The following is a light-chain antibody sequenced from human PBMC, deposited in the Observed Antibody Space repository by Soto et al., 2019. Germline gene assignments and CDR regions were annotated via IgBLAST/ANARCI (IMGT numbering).Light chain of an antibody. CDR1: SSDVGTYNY. CDR2: EVS. CDR3: SSYTSRSTVV. V-gene: IGLV2-14*01. J-gene: IGLJ2*01. Sequence: QSALTQPASVSGSPGQSITISCTGTSSDVGTYNYVSWYQLHPGKAPKLVLYEVSNRPSGVSNRFSGSKSGSTASLIISGLQAEDEADYYCSSYTSRSTVVFGGGTKLTVL.